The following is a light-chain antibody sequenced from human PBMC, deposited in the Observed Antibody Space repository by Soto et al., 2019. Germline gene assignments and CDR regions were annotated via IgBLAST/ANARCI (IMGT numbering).Light chain of an antibody. CDR1: QSVSSSY. J-gene: IGKJ5*01. CDR3: QQYGSSPIT. Sequence: EIVMTQSPSTLSVFPGPRATLSGIAGQSVSSSYLAWYQQQPGQAPRLLIYGASGRATGIPDRFSGSGSGTDFTLTISRLEHEDFAVYYCQQYGSSPITFGQGTRLEIK. CDR2: GAS. V-gene: IGKV3-20*01.